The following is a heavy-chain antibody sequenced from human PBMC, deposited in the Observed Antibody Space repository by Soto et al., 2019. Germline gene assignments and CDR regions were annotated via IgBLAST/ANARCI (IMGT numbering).Heavy chain of an antibody. J-gene: IGHJ4*02. CDR2: IKSKTDGGTT. CDR1: GFTFSNAW. Sequence: EVQLVESGGGLVKPGGSLRLPCAASGFTFSNAWMSWVRQAPGKGLEWVGRIKSKTDGGTTDYAAPVKGRFNISRDDSKNTLYLQMNTLKTEDTAVYYCTTDPTIVVVVGRNDYWGQGTLVTVSS. V-gene: IGHV3-15*01. CDR3: TTDPTIVVVVGRNDY. D-gene: IGHD2-15*01.